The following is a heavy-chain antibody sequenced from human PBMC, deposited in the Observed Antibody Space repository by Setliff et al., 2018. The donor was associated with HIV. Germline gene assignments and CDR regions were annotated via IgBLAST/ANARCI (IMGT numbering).Heavy chain of an antibody. J-gene: IGHJ4*02. CDR1: GFTVSSNY. V-gene: IGHV3-53*01. CDR3: ARGGEYFDY. CDR2: LYGTGGT. Sequence: GGSLRLFCAASGFTVSSNYMNWVRQAPGKGLEWVSILYGTGGTYYADSVKGRFTISRDSSKSTLYLQMNSLRAEDTAVYYCARGGEYFDYWGQGTLVTVSS. D-gene: IGHD4-17*01.